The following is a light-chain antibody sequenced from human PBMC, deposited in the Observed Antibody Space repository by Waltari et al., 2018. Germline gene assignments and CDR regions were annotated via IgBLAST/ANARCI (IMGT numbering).Light chain of an antibody. V-gene: IGKV3-20*01. Sequence: EIVLTQSPASLSLSPGDRATLSCRASQSVGRTLAWYQQRPGQAPRLLIYDASSRATGIPGRFSGIGSGTDFSLTISRLEPEDFAVYYCQKYGTRPATFGQGTKVEVK. CDR3: QKYGTRPAT. CDR2: DAS. J-gene: IGKJ1*01. CDR1: QSVGRT.